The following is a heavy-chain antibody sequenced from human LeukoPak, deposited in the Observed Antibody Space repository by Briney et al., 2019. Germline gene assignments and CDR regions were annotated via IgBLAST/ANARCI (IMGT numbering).Heavy chain of an antibody. Sequence: SVKVSCKASGGTFSSYAISWVRQAPGQGLEWMGGIIPIFGTANYAQKFQGRVMITADESTSTAYMELSSLRSEDTAVYYCASTLLDVSIAARPDYYYYYMDVWGKGTTVTVSS. CDR1: GGTFSSYA. CDR2: IIPIFGTA. V-gene: IGHV1-69*13. CDR3: ASTLLDVSIAARPDYYYYYMDV. J-gene: IGHJ6*03. D-gene: IGHD6-6*01.